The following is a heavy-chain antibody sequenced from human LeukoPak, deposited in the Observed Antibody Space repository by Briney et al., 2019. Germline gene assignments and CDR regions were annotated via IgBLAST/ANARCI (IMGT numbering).Heavy chain of an antibody. CDR3: ARDTLTSRGDTGVAADP. D-gene: IGHD3-9*01. CDR2: ISYDGSNK. V-gene: IGHV3-30*04. Sequence: GGSLRLSCAASGFTFSSYAMHWVRQAPGKGLEWVAVISYDGSNKYYADSVKGRFTISRDNSKNTLYLQMNSLRAEDTAVYYCARDTLTSRGDTGVAADPWGQGTLVTVSS. J-gene: IGHJ5*02. CDR1: GFTFSSYA.